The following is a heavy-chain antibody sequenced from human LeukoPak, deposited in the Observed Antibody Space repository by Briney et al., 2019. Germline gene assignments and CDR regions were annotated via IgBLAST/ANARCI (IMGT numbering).Heavy chain of an antibody. Sequence: SDTLSLTCAVYGGSFSGYYWSWIRQPPAKELEWIGEINHSGSTNYNPSLKSRVTISVDTSKNQFSLKLSSVTAADTAVYYCAISRRGGYHHWGQGTLVTVSS. CDR3: AISRRGGYHH. V-gene: IGHV4-34*01. J-gene: IGHJ4*02. CDR2: INHSGST. CDR1: GGSFSGYY. D-gene: IGHD3-22*01.